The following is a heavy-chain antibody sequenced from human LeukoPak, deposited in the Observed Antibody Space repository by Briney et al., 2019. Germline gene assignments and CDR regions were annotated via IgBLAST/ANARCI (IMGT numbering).Heavy chain of an antibody. D-gene: IGHD3-10*01. CDR1: GDNVSSIGAA. Sequence: SQTLSLTCAISGDNVSSIGAAWNWIRQSPSRGLEWLGRTYYRSEWYNDYAVSVKSRIIINPDTSKNQFSLQLNSVTPDDTAVYYCIRSEGPPYYYGSGRLTAADRYFDLWGPGTLVTVSS. CDR3: IRSEGPPYYYGSGRLTAADRYFDL. J-gene: IGHJ2*01. V-gene: IGHV6-1*01. CDR2: TYYRSEWYN.